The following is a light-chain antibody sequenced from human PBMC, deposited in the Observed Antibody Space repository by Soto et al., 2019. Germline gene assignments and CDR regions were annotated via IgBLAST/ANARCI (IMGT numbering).Light chain of an antibody. CDR1: SSDVGTYDF. V-gene: IGLV2-11*01. Sequence: QSALTQPRSVSGSPGQSVTISCTGTSSDVGTYDFVSWYQQHPGKAPRLMIFDVSERPSGVPDRFSGSKSGNTASLTISGLQDEDDADYYCCLYAVTFYVFGTGTKVTVL. CDR3: CLYAVTFYV. CDR2: DVS. J-gene: IGLJ1*01.